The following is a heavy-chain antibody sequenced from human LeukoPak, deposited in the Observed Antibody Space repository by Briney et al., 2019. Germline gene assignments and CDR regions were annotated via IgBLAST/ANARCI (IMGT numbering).Heavy chain of an antibody. Sequence: ASVKVSCKASGYTFTSYYMHWVRQAPGQGLEWMGIINPSGGSTSYAQKFQGRVTMTRDTSTSTVYMELSSLRSEDTAVYYCARDPPCTTGTTCAPYYYYYGMDVWGRGTTVTVSS. CDR2: INPSGGST. D-gene: IGHD1-1*01. CDR1: GYTFTSYY. J-gene: IGHJ6*02. V-gene: IGHV1-46*01. CDR3: ARDPPCTTGTTCAPYYYYYGMDV.